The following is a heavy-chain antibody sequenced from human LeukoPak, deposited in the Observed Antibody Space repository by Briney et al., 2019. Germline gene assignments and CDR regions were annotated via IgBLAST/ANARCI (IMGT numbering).Heavy chain of an antibody. CDR1: GFTFSRYS. V-gene: IGHV3-48*04. CDR2: ISSSSSTI. Sequence: GGALRLSCAASGFTFSRYSMKWVRQAPGKGVEGVSYISSSSSTISYADSVKGRFTISRDNANNSLYLQMNSLRAEDTAVYYCARDIAAAGGYYYYYMDVWGKGTTVTVSS. D-gene: IGHD6-13*01. J-gene: IGHJ6*03. CDR3: ARDIAAAGGYYYYYMDV.